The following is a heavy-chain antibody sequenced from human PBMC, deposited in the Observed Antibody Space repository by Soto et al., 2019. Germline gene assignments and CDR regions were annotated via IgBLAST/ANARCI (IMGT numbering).Heavy chain of an antibody. CDR2: ISYDGSNK. Sequence: GGSLRLSCAASGFTFSSYGMHWVRQAPGNGLEWVAVISYDGSNKYYADSVKGRFTISRDNSKNTLYLQMNSLRAEDTAVYYCAKDYWDNHYYYYGMDVWGQGTTVTVSS. J-gene: IGHJ6*02. CDR3: AKDYWDNHYYYYGMDV. V-gene: IGHV3-30*18. D-gene: IGHD2-8*02. CDR1: GFTFSSYG.